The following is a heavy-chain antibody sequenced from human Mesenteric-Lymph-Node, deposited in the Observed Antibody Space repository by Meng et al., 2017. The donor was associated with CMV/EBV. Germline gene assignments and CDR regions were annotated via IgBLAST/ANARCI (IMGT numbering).Heavy chain of an antibody. V-gene: IGHV1-18*04. CDR3: ARDGWGYCGGDCYSGP. CDR1: GYTFTGYY. D-gene: IGHD2-21*01. CDR2: ISAYNGNT. J-gene: IGHJ5*02. Sequence: SVQVSCTASGYTFTGYYMHWVRQAPGQGLECMGWISAYNGNTNYAQKLQGRVTMTTDTSTSTAYMELRSLRSDDTAVYYCARDGWGYCGGDCYSGPWGQGTLVTVSS.